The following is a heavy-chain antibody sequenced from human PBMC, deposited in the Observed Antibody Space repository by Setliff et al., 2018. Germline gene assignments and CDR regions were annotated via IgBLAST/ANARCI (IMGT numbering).Heavy chain of an antibody. Sequence: RLSCAASGFTFSSYWMHWVRQAPGKGLVWVSRINSDGSSTSYADSVKGRFTISRDNAKNTLYLQMNSLRAEDTAVYYCARESSGSLVNYWGQGTLVTVSS. CDR2: INSDGSST. CDR1: GFTFSSYW. D-gene: IGHD1-26*01. CDR3: ARESSGSLVNY. J-gene: IGHJ4*02. V-gene: IGHV3-74*01.